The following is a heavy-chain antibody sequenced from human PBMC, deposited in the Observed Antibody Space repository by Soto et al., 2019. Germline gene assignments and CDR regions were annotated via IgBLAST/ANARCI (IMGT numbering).Heavy chain of an antibody. Sequence: ASVKVSCKASGYTFTGYYMHWVRQAPGQGLEWMGWINPNSGGTNYAQKFQGWVTMTRDTSISTAYMELSRLRSDDTAVYYCARAPRTGNDAFDIWGQGTIVTVSS. CDR3: ARAPRTGNDAFDI. CDR1: GYTFTGYY. J-gene: IGHJ3*02. V-gene: IGHV1-2*04. CDR2: INPNSGGT. D-gene: IGHD7-27*01.